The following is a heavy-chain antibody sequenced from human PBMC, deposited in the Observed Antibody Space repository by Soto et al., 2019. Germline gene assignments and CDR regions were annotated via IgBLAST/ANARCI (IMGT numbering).Heavy chain of an antibody. V-gene: IGHV3-30-3*01. Sequence: GGSLRLSCAASGFTFSSYAMHWVRQAPGKGLEWVAVISYDGSNKYYADSVKGRFTISRDNSKNTLYLQMNSLRAEDTAVYYCASLWFGELPDAFDIWGQGTMVTVSS. CDR3: ASLWFGELPDAFDI. J-gene: IGHJ3*02. CDR2: ISYDGSNK. CDR1: GFTFSSYA. D-gene: IGHD3-10*01.